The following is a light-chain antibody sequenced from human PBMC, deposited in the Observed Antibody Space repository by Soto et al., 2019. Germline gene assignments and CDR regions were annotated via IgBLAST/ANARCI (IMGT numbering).Light chain of an antibody. CDR1: QSVIDNY. CDR2: GAS. J-gene: IGKJ1*01. CDR3: QQYGSSPT. V-gene: IGKV3-20*01. Sequence: EVVVTLSPGSLSLSTGERATLSCRASQSVIDNYLAWYQQKPGQAPRLLIHGASWRATAIPDRFSGSGSGTDFTLTISRLEPEDFAVYYCQQYGSSPTFGQGTKVDI.